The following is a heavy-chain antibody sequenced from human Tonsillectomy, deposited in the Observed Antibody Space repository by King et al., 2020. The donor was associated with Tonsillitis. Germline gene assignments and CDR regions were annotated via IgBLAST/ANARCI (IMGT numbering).Heavy chain of an antibody. D-gene: IGHD6-6*01. J-gene: IGHJ6*02. CDR3: ARDYVDSSSSGTLGMDV. CDR1: GFTLSSYS. CDR2: ISSSSSYI. Sequence: VQLVESGGGLVKPGGSLRLSCAASGFTLSSYSMNWVRQAPGKGLEWVSTISSSSSYIYYADSVKGRFTISRDNAKNSLYLQMNSLRAEDTAVYYCARDYVDSSSSGTLGMDVWGQETTVTVSS. V-gene: IGHV3-21*01.